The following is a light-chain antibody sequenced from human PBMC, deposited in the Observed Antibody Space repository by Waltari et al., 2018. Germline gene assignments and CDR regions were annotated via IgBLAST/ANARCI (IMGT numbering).Light chain of an antibody. CDR1: QNIKIW. V-gene: IGKV1-5*03. J-gene: IGKJ1*01. CDR2: KAS. Sequence: TCRAIQNIKIWLTWYQQKPGKAPNLLIYKASSLQSGVPSRFSGSGSGTEFALTINSLQPDDFATYYCQQYDTYPWTFGHGTKVEIK. CDR3: QQYDTYPWT.